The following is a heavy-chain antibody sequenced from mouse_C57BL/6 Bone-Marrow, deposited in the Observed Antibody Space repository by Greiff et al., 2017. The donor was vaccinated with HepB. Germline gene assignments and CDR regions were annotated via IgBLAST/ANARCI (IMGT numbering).Heavy chain of an antibody. CDR3: ARGGIYDGYSYAMDY. J-gene: IGHJ4*01. V-gene: IGHV15-2*01. Sequence: VQLVESGSELRSPGSSVKLSCKDFDSEVFPIAYMSWVRQKPGHGFEWIGGILPSIGRTIYGEKFEDKATLDADTLSNTAYLELNSLTSEDSAIYYCARGGIYDGYSYAMDYWGQGTSVTVSS. CDR1: DSEVFPIAY. CDR2: ILPSIGRT. D-gene: IGHD2-3*01.